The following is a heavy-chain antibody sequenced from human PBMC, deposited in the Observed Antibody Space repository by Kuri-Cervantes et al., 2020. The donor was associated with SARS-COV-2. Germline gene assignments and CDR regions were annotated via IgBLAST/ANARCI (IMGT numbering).Heavy chain of an antibody. CDR1: GGSISSSSYY. D-gene: IGHD2-8*01. V-gene: IGHV4-39*07. Sequence: GSLRLSCTVSGGSISSSSYYWGWIRQPPGKGLEWIGSIYYSGSTYYNPSLKSRVTISVDTSKNQFSLKLSSVTAADTAVYYCARSGLMVYATEFDYWGQGTLVTVSS. CDR3: ARSGLMVYATEFDY. CDR2: IYYSGST. J-gene: IGHJ4*02.